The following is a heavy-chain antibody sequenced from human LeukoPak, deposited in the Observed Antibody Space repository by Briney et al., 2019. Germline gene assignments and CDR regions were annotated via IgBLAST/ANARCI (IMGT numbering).Heavy chain of an antibody. V-gene: IGHV1-18*01. CDR1: GYTFTNFG. D-gene: IGHD3-16*01. J-gene: IGHJ4*02. Sequence: GASVKVSCKASGYTFTNFGISWVRQAPGQGLEWMGWISAYNGNTNHAQKLQGRVTMTTDTSTSTAYMELRSLRSDDTAMYYCARDEGVGERGAYWGQGTLVTVSS. CDR3: ARDEGVGERGAY. CDR2: ISAYNGNT.